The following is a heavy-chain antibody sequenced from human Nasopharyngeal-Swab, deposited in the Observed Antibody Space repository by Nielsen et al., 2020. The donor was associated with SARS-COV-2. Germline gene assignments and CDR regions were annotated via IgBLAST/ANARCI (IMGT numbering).Heavy chain of an antibody. Sequence: GESLKISCKGSGYSFTSYWIGWVRQMPGKGLEWMGIIYPGDSDTRYSPSFQGQVTISADKSISTAYLQWSSLKASDTAMYYCARAKAMITFGGVIVSDYYHGMDVWGQGTTVTVSS. CDR2: IYPGDSDT. CDR3: ARAKAMITFGGVIVSDYYHGMDV. CDR1: GYSFTSYW. D-gene: IGHD3-16*02. J-gene: IGHJ6*02. V-gene: IGHV5-51*01.